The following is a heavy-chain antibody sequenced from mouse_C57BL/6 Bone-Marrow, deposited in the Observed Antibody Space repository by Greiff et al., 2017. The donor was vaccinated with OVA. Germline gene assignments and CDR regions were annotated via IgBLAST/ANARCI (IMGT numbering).Heavy chain of an antibody. CDR2: IDPSDSYT. Sequence: VQLQQPGAELVKPGASVKLSCKASGYTFTSYWMQWVKQRPGQGLEWIGEIDPSDSYTNYNQKFKGKATLTVDTSSSTAYMQLSSLTSEDSAVYYCAPRGYYGLDYWGQGTTLTVSS. CDR3: APRGYYGLDY. V-gene: IGHV1-50*01. CDR1: GYTFTSYW. D-gene: IGHD1-1*01. J-gene: IGHJ2*01.